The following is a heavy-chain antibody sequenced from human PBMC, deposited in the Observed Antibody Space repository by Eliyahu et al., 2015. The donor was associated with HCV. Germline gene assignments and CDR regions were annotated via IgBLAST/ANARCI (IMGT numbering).Heavy chain of an antibody. CDR3: ARGGSGWSNWFDP. J-gene: IGHJ5*02. Sequence: QVQLVQSGAEVKTPGASVXVSXXAXGXTFTGXYMPWXRQAPGQGLEWMGRINPXSDGTNYAQNFQGRVTMTSDTSISTAYMELNRLRSDDTAIYYCARGGSGWSNWFDPWGQGTLVTVSS. CDR2: INPXSDGT. D-gene: IGHD6-19*01. V-gene: IGHV1-2*06. CDR1: GXTFTGXY.